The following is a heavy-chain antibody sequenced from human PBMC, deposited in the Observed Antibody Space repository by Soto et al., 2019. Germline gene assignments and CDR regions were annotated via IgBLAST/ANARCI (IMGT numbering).Heavy chain of an antibody. V-gene: IGHV3-21*01. CDR3: ARVGGPGSGGKYGMDV. CDR2: ISSSSSYI. Sequence: EVQLVESGGGLVKPGGSLRLSCAASGFTFSSYSMNWVRQAPGKGLEWVSSISSSSSYIYYADSVKGRFTISRDNAKNLLYLQMNSLRSEDTAVYYWARVGGPGSGGKYGMDVWGQGTTVTVSS. CDR1: GFTFSSYS. D-gene: IGHD3-10*01. J-gene: IGHJ6*02.